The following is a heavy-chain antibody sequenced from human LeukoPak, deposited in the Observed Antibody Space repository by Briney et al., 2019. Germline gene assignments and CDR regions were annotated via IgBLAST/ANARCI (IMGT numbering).Heavy chain of an antibody. V-gene: IGHV4-61*02. D-gene: IGHD6-13*01. J-gene: IGHJ5*02. CDR1: GGSISSGSYY. CDR2: IYTSGST. Sequence: MASQTLSLTCTVSGGSISSGSYYWSWIRQPAGKGLEWIGRIYTSGSTNYNPSLKSRVTISVDTSKNQFSLKLSSVTAADTAVYYCARDLHIAAAGTWFDPWRQRTLVTVSS. CDR3: ARDLHIAAAGTWFDP.